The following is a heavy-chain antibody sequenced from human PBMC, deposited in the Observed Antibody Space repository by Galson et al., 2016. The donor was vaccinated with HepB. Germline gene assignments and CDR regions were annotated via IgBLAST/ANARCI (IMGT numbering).Heavy chain of an antibody. CDR3: AGAFDF. D-gene: IGHD3-9*01. J-gene: IGHJ2*01. V-gene: IGHV3-23*01. CDR1: GFTFSRYA. CDR2: ISGSGGSI. Sequence: SLRLSCAVSGFTFSRYAMNWVRRAPGTGLEWVSGISGSGGSIFYADSVKGRFTISRDNSKNTLYLQMNSLRPEDTSLYYCAGAFDFWGRGTLVTVSS.